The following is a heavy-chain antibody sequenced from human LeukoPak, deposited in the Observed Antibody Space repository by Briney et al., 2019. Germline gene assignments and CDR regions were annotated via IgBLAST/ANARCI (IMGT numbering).Heavy chain of an antibody. V-gene: IGHV4-38-2*01. CDR2: IYHGGST. CDR3: ARYSSSGKGDY. CDR1: GYSISSGYY. D-gene: IGHD6-13*01. Sequence: SETLPLTCSVSGYSISSGYYWGWIRQPPGKGLEWIGNIYHGGSTYYNPSLKSRVTMSVDTSKNQFSLQLSSVTAADTAVYYCARYSSSGKGDYWGQGALVIVSS. J-gene: IGHJ4*02.